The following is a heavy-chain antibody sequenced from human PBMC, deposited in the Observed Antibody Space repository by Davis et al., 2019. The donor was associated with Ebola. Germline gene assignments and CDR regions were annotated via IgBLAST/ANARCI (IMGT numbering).Heavy chain of an antibody. J-gene: IGHJ1*01. CDR3: AKDRVRLSI. Sequence: GGSLRLSCAASGFNFRSYGMHWVRQAPDKGLEWVAVIWYDGSRKYYGDSVKGRFTISRDNSKNTLYLQMNSLRAEDTAVYYCAKDRVRLSIWGQGTLVTVSS. CDR1: GFNFRSYG. V-gene: IGHV3-33*06. CDR2: IWYDGSRK.